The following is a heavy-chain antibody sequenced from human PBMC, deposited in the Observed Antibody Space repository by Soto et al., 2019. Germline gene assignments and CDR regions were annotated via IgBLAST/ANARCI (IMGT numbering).Heavy chain of an antibody. D-gene: IGHD5-12*01. CDR1: GFTVSSNY. J-gene: IGHJ5*02. CDR3: ARGEGGYGEFNWFDP. V-gene: IGHV3-53*02. CDR2: IYSGGST. Sequence: EVQLVETGEGLIQPGGSLRLSCAASGFTVSSNYMSWVRQAPGKGLAWVSVIYSGGSTYYADSVKGRFTISRDNSKNTLYLQMNSLRAEDTDVYYCARGEGGYGEFNWFDPWAQGTLVTVSS.